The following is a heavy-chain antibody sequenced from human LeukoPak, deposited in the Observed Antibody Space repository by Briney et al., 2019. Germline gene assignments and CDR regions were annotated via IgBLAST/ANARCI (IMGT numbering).Heavy chain of an antibody. CDR2: ISVSGGST. J-gene: IGHJ4*02. Sequence: GGSLRLSCAVSGFSFSHHTMSWVRQAPGKGLEWVSGISVSGGSTYYADSVKGRFTISRDNSKNTLDLQMSSLRVEDTAVYYCAKGGSSWHGDYSDYWGQGTLVTVSS. CDR3: AKGGSSWHGDYSDY. V-gene: IGHV3-23*01. D-gene: IGHD6-13*01. CDR1: GFSFSHHT.